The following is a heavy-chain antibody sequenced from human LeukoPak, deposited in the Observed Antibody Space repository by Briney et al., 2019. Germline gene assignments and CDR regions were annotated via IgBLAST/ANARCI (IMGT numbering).Heavy chain of an antibody. CDR1: GGSISSYY. Sequence: SETLSLTCTVSGGSISSYYWSWIRQPPGKGLEWIGYIYYSGSTNYNPSLKSRVTISVDTSKNQFSLKLSSVTAADTAVYYCARDFGVVIPRGAFDIWGQGTMVTVSS. CDR2: IYYSGST. V-gene: IGHV4-59*01. D-gene: IGHD3-3*01. J-gene: IGHJ3*02. CDR3: ARDFGVVIPRGAFDI.